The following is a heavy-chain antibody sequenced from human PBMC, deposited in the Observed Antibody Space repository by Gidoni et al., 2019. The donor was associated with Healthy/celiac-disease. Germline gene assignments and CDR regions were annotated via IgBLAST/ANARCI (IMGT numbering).Heavy chain of an antibody. CDR2: ISGSGGST. D-gene: IGHD3-22*01. J-gene: IGHJ2*01. V-gene: IGHV3-23*01. CDR1: GFNFSRHA. Sequence: EVQLLEPGGGLVHSGGSLSLSCAASGFNFSRHAMSWVRQAPGQGLGWFSAISGSGGSTYYAEPVKGRFTSSRDNSKDTLYLQMNSLRAEDTAVYYCAKVAADDSSGYCFLYFDLWGRGTLVTVSS. CDR3: AKVAADDSSGYCFLYFDL.